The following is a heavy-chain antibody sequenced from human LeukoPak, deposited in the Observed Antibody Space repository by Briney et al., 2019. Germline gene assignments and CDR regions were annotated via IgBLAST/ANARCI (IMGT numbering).Heavy chain of an antibody. CDR2: ISSSSSTI. V-gene: IGHV3-48*04. D-gene: IGHD3-16*01. J-gene: IGHJ4*02. CDR3: ARESEMITFGGATRRRSTQIDY. CDR1: GFTFSSYS. Sequence: PGGSLRLSCAASGFTFSSYSMNWVRQAPGKGLEWVSHISSSSSTIYYADSVKGRFTISRDNAKNSLYLQMNSLRAEDTAVYYCARESEMITFGGATRRRSTQIDYWGQGTLVTVSS.